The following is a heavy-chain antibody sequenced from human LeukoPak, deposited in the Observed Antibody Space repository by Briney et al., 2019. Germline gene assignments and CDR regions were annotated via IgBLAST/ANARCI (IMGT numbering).Heavy chain of an antibody. CDR2: MNQDGSEI. V-gene: IGHV3-7*01. Sequence: GGSLRLSCAASGFTFSRDWMSWVRQAPWEGLEWVANMNQDGSEIYHVASVKDRFTISRDNAKNSLYLQMNSLRAEDTAVYYCARSDGSSWYSLHEYWGQGTLVTVSS. CDR1: GFTFSRDW. CDR3: ARSDGSSWYSLHEY. D-gene: IGHD6-13*01. J-gene: IGHJ4*02.